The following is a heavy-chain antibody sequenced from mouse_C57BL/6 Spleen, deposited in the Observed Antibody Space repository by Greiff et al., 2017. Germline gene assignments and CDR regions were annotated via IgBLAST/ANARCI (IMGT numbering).Heavy chain of an antibody. CDR1: GYTFTSYW. Sequence: VQLQQPGAELVRPGSSVKLSCKASGYTFTSYWMHWVKQRPIQGLEWIGNIDPSDSETHYNQKFKDKATLTVDKSSSTAYMQLSSLTSEDSAVYYCARVYYDYDWFADWGQGTLVTVSA. CDR2: IDPSDSET. CDR3: ARVYYDYDWFAD. V-gene: IGHV1-52*01. D-gene: IGHD2-4*01. J-gene: IGHJ3*01.